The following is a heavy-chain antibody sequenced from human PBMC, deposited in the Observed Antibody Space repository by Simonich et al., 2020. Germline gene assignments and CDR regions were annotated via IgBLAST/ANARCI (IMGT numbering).Heavy chain of an antibody. J-gene: IGHJ3*02. CDR1: GLAFSSCW. D-gene: IGHD3-9*01. V-gene: IGHV3-7*01. CDR3: ACLGTGDAFDI. Sequence: EVQLVESGGGLVQPGGSLRLSCAASGLAFSSCWMSWVRQARGKGLGVVANIKQDGRKKYYVDTGRGRFTISRDNAKNSLYLQMNSRRAEDTAVYYCACLGTGDAFDIWGQGTMVTVSS. CDR2: IKQDGRKK.